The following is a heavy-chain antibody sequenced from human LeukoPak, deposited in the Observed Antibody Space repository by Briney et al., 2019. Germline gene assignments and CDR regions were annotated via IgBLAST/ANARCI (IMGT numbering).Heavy chain of an antibody. Sequence: GGSLRLSCAASGFTFSSYDMHWVRQATGKGLEWVSAIGTAGDTYYPGSVKGRFTISRENAKNSLYLQMNSLRAGDTAVYYCARAYCSGGSCYDHDAFDIWGQGTMVTVSS. J-gene: IGHJ3*02. CDR3: ARAYCSGGSCYDHDAFDI. CDR1: GFTFSSYD. V-gene: IGHV3-13*01. CDR2: IGTAGDT. D-gene: IGHD2-15*01.